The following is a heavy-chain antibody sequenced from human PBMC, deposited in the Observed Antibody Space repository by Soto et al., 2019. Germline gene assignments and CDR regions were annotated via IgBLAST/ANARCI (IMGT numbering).Heavy chain of an antibody. D-gene: IGHD3-10*01. V-gene: IGHV3-72*01. Sequence: EVQLVESGGGLVQPGGSLRLSCAASGFTFSDHYMDWVRQAPGKGLEWVGRTRNKANSYTTEYAASVKGRFTISRDDSKNSLYLQMNSLKTEDTAAYYCARVTVRAPSADYWGQGTLVTVSS. CDR3: ARVTVRAPSADY. CDR1: GFTFSDHY. CDR2: TRNKANSYTT. J-gene: IGHJ4*02.